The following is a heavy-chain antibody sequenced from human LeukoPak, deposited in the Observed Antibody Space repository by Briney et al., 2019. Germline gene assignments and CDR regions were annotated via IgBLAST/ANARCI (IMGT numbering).Heavy chain of an antibody. V-gene: IGHV3-7*03. CDR2: IKQDGSEK. Sequence: GGSLRLSCAASGFSFSSYAMSWVRQAPGKGLEWVANIKQDGSEKYYVDSVKGRFTISRDNAKNSLYLQMNSLRAEDTAVYYCARDWYYDFWSGYPNWGQGTLVTVSS. J-gene: IGHJ4*02. D-gene: IGHD3-3*01. CDR3: ARDWYYDFWSGYPN. CDR1: GFSFSSYA.